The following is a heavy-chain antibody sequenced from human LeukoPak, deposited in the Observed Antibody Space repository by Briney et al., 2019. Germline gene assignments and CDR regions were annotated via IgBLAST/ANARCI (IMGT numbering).Heavy chain of an antibody. Sequence: PSETLSLTCAVSGGSISSGGYSWSWIRQPPGKGLEWIAYIYHSGSTYYNPSFKSRVTISVDRSKNQFSLKLSSVTAADTAVYYCARAGGSLVFDYWGQGTLVTVSS. CDR3: ARAGGSLVFDY. CDR2: IYHSGST. CDR1: GGSISSGGYS. J-gene: IGHJ4*02. D-gene: IGHD3-16*01. V-gene: IGHV4-30-2*01.